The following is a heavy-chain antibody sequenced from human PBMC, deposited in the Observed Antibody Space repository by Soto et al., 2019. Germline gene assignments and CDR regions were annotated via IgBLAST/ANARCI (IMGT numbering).Heavy chain of an antibody. CDR1: GGSLSSYY. CDR2: IFYSGST. D-gene: IGHD2-21*02. Sequence: PSETLSLTCTVSGGSLSSYYWSWIRQPPGKRLEWIGYIFYSGSTNYNPSLKSRVTISVDTSKNQFSLKLSSVTAADTAVYYCARDHCGDCYYFDYWGQGTQVTVSS. J-gene: IGHJ4*02. CDR3: ARDHCGDCYYFDY. V-gene: IGHV4-59*12.